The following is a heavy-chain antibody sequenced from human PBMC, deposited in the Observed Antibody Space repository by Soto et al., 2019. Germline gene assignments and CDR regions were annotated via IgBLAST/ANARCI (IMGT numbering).Heavy chain of an antibody. V-gene: IGHV4-39*01. D-gene: IGHD3-22*01. Sequence: QLQLQESGPGLVKPSETLSLTCTVSGGSISSSSYYWGWIRQPPGKGLEWIGSIYYSGSTYYNPSLKSRVTISVDTSKNQFSLKLSSVTAADTAVYYCARQDDSSGPWFDPWGQGTLVTVSS. J-gene: IGHJ5*02. CDR3: ARQDDSSGPWFDP. CDR1: GGSISSSSYY. CDR2: IYYSGST.